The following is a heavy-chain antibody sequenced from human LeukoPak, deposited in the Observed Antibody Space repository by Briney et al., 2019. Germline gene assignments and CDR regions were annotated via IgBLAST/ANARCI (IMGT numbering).Heavy chain of an antibody. V-gene: IGHV3-66*02. Sequence: GGSLRLSCAASGFTVSSNYMSWVRQAPGKGLEWVSVIYSGSSTYYADSVKGRFTISRDNSKNTLYLQMNSLRAEDTAVYYCARDRGGGYDFWSGYYTFDYWGQGTLVTVSS. CDR3: ARDRGGGYDFWSGYYTFDY. D-gene: IGHD3-3*01. J-gene: IGHJ4*02. CDR1: GFTVSSNY. CDR2: IYSGSST.